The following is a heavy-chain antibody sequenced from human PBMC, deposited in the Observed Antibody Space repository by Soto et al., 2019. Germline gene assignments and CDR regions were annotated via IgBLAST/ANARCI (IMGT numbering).Heavy chain of an antibody. CDR1: GFTFSSYG. CDR2: IWYDGSNK. CDR3: ATGIRGYYYYGMDV. Sequence: SLRLSCAASGFTFSSYGMHWVRQAPGKGLEWVAVIWYDGSNKYYADSVKGRFTISRDNSKNTLYLQMNSLRAEDTAVYYCATGIRGYYYYGMDVWGQGTTVTVSS. V-gene: IGHV3-33*01. J-gene: IGHJ6*02. D-gene: IGHD3-10*01.